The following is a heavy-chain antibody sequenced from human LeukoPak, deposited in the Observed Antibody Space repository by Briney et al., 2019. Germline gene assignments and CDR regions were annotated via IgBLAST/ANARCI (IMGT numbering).Heavy chain of an antibody. D-gene: IGHD3-9*01. J-gene: IGHJ1*01. Sequence: GGSLRLSCAASGFSIGDYYMSWVRQAPGKGLEWISYISSGAGGTMKYADSVKGRFTISRDNAQNSLFLQMNSLRAEDTAVYFCARARAAYFALFQHWGQGTLVTVSS. CDR3: ARARAAYFALFQH. CDR2: ISSGAGGTM. V-gene: IGHV3-11*01. CDR1: GFSIGDYY.